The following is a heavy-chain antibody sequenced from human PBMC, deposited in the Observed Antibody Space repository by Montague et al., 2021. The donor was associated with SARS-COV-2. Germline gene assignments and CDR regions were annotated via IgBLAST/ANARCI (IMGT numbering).Heavy chain of an antibody. Sequence: SETLSLTCTVSGDSINNYYWSWIRQSPGKGLEYIGNIYYSGGANXYPSRGTNYNPSFESRVAISLDTSKNQFSLNLSSVTTADTAVYYCARGSGYSGYALAYWGQGTRVTVSS. CDR3: ARGSGYSGYALAY. V-gene: IGHV4-59*01. CDR1: GDSINNYY. D-gene: IGHD5-12*01. CDR2: IYYSGGANXYPSRGT. J-gene: IGHJ4*02.